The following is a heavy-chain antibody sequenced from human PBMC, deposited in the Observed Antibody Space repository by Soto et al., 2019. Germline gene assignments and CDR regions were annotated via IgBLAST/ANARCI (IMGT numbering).Heavy chain of an antibody. J-gene: IGHJ4*02. Sequence: PSETLSLTCTVPGGSINNYYWGWIRQPPGKGLEWIGYISSSGNSNQNPSLQSRVAMSVVTSKNQFSLKVKSVTAADSAIYYCARVIMSSQSGSSPPRYYFDYWGQGTLVTVSS. CDR1: GGSINNYY. CDR2: ISSSGNS. D-gene: IGHD1-26*01. V-gene: IGHV4-59*01. CDR3: ARVIMSSQSGSSPPRYYFDY.